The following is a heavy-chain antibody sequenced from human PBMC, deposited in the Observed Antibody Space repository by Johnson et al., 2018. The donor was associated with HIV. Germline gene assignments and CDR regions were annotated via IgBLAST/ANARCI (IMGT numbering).Heavy chain of an antibody. J-gene: IGHJ3*02. V-gene: IGHV3-23*04. Sequence: VQLVESGGGLVQPGGSLRLSCAASGFTFRSYAMSWVRQAPGKGLEWVSGISGSGCSTYYADSVKVRFTISRDNSKNTLYLQMNSLRAEDTAEYYCAKDRGQYYDSSGYFREDDAFDIWCQGTMVTVSA. D-gene: IGHD3-22*01. CDR1: GFTFRSYA. CDR3: AKDRGQYYDSSGYFREDDAFDI. CDR2: ISGSGCST.